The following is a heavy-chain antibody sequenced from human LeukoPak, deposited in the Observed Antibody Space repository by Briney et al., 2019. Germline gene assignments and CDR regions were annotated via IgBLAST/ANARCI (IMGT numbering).Heavy chain of an antibody. V-gene: IGHV4-59*02. CDR2: IYYSGST. D-gene: IGHD3-22*01. Sequence: NSSETLSLTCTVSGGSVSGYYWSWIRQPPGKGLEWIGYIYYSGSTKYNPSLKSRVTMSVDTSRNQFSLKLSSVTAADTAVYYCARGGLENGYHSNDGFDIWGQGTMVTVSS. CDR3: ARGGLENGYHSNDGFDI. J-gene: IGHJ3*02. CDR1: GGSVSGYY.